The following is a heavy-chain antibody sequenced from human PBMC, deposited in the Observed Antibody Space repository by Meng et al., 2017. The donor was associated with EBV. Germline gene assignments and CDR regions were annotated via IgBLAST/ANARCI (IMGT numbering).Heavy chain of an antibody. V-gene: IGHV4-39*07. D-gene: IGHD3-10*01. Sequence: QLQLQESGPGLVKPSEXLSLTCTVSGGSISSSSYYWGWIRQPPGKGLEWIGSIYYSGSTYYNPSLKSRVTISVDTSKNQFSLKLSSVTAADTAVYYRARSSPVRFGELSNWGQGTLVTVSS. CDR1: GGSISSSSYY. J-gene: IGHJ4*02. CDR2: IYYSGST. CDR3: ARSSPVRFGELSN.